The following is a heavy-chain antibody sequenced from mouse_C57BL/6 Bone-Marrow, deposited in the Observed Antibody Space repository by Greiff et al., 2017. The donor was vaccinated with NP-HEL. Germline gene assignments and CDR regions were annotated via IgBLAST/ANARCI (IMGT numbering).Heavy chain of an antibody. V-gene: IGHV1-4*01. CDR1: GYTFTSYT. Sequence: VQLQQSGAELARPGASVKMSCKASGYTFTSYTMHWVKQRPGQGLEWIGYINPSSGYTKYNQKFKDKATLTADKSSSTAYMQLSSLTSEDSAVYYCARYDYYAMDYWGKGTSVTVSS. CDR3: ARYDYYAMDY. CDR2: INPSSGYT. J-gene: IGHJ4*01.